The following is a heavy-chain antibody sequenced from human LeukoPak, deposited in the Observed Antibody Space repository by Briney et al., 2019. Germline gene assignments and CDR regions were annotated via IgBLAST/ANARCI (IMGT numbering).Heavy chain of an antibody. D-gene: IGHD3-10*01. CDR1: GFTFGTYW. V-gene: IGHV3-7*01. CDR2: INQGGSDS. J-gene: IGHJ5*02. CDR3: ARDSYQDYYGRFDP. Sequence: GGSLRLSCAASGFTFGTYWMIWVRQPPGGGLEWVANINQGGSDSRYVDSANGRFTISRDNSENTLYLQMNSLTAEDTAMYYCARDSYQDYYGRFDPWGQGTLVIVSS.